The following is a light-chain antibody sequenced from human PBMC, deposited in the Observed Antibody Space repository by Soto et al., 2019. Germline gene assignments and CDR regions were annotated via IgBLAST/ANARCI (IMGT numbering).Light chain of an antibody. V-gene: IGKV1-5*03. Sequence: DLQMTQSPSTLSASVGDRVTITCRVSQSISSWLAWYQQKPGKAPKLLIYKASSLESGVPSRFSGSGSGTEFTLTISSLQPDDFATYYCQQYNSFQTFGQGTKVEIK. CDR1: QSISSW. CDR3: QQYNSFQT. J-gene: IGKJ1*01. CDR2: KAS.